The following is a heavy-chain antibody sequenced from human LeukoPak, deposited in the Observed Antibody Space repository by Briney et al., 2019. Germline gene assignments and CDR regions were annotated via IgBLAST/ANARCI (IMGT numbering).Heavy chain of an antibody. CDR2: IKSETDGGTT. CDR1: GFTFSYAW. D-gene: IGHD4-17*01. V-gene: IGHV3-15*01. J-gene: IGHJ4*02. CDR3: TTPPNYGDYGFLGY. Sequence: GGSLRLSCATSGFTFSYAWMSWVRQAPGKGLEWVGRIKSETDGGTTDYAAPVRGRFTISRDDSKNTLYLQMNSLKTEDTAVYYCTTPPNYGDYGFLGYWGRGTLVTVSS.